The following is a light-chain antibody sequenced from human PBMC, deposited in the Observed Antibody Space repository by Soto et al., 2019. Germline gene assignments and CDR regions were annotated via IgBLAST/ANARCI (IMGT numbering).Light chain of an antibody. CDR2: GNG. V-gene: IGLV1-40*01. Sequence: QSVLTQPPSVSGAPGQRVTISCTGSSSNIGAGYDVHWYQQLPGTAPKLLIYGNGNRPSGVPDRFSGSKSGTSASLAITGLQAEDEADYYCQSYDSSLSGVVFGRGTKLTVL. CDR3: QSYDSSLSGVV. CDR1: SSNIGAGYD. J-gene: IGLJ2*01.